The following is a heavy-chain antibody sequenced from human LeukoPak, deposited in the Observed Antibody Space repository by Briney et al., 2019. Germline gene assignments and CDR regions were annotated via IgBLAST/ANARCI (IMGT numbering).Heavy chain of an antibody. CDR1: GFTFSNFA. J-gene: IGHJ4*02. CDR2: IDGSGDKT. V-gene: IGHV3-23*01. D-gene: IGHD7-27*01. CDR3: AKVQFNWGPIDY. Sequence: PGGSLRPSCAASGFTFSNFAIRWVRQVPGKGLEWVSSIDGSGDKTHYPDSVRGRFTVSRGNSKNTLYLQMNSLRVEDTATYFCAKVQFNWGPIDYWGQGTPVIVSS.